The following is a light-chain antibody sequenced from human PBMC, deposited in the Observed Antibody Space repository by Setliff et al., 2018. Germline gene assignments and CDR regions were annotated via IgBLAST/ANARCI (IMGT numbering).Light chain of an antibody. CDR3: SSYAGSNTPYV. CDR2: EVS. V-gene: IGLV2-8*01. J-gene: IGLJ1*01. CDR1: SSDVGGYNY. Sequence: QSVLTQPPSASGSPGQSVTISCTGTSSDVGGYNYVSWYQQHPGKAPKLMIYEVSKRPSGVPDRFSGSKSGNTASLTVSGLQAEDEADYYCSSYAGSNTPYVFGTGTKVIVL.